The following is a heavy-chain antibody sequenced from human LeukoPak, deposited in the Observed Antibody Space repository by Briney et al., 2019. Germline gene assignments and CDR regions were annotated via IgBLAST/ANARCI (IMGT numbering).Heavy chain of an antibody. CDR3: AKGDTYYDLLTCFDF. J-gene: IGHJ4*02. V-gene: IGHV3-23*01. CDR2: ISGSGIDT. CDR1: GFTFNNYA. Sequence: GGSLRLSCTASGFTFNNYAMNWVRQAPGKGLEWVSTISGSGIDTYYADTVNGRLTISRDNSKNTLYLQMNSLRAEDTAIYYCAKGDTYYDLLTCFDFWGPGTLVTVSS. D-gene: IGHD3-9*01.